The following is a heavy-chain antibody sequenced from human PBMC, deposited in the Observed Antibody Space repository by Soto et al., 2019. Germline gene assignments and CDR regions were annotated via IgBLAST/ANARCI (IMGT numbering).Heavy chain of an antibody. V-gene: IGHV3-11*01. J-gene: IGHJ4*02. CDR2: ISGSVNTI. Sequence: GGSLRLSCAASGFTFSDYYMTWIRQPPGKGLEWLSYISGSVNTIYYADSVKGRFTVSRDNARNSLYLQMNSLRAEDTAFYYCESDPYYSASGYWGQGTLVTVSS. CDR3: ESDPYYSASGY. D-gene: IGHD3-10*01. CDR1: GFTFSDYY.